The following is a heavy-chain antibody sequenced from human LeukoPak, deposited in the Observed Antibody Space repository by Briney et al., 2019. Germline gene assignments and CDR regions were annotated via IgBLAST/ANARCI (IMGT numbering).Heavy chain of an antibody. J-gene: IGHJ4*02. CDR1: GGSFSGYY. V-gene: IGHV4-34*01. D-gene: IGHD3-9*01. Sequence: SQTLSLTCAVYGGSFSGYYWSWIRQPPGKGLEWIGEINHSGSTNYNPSLKSRVTISVDTSKNQFSLKLSSVTAADTAVYYCARIRYFDPFDYWGQGTLVTVSS. CDR2: INHSGST. CDR3: ARIRYFDPFDY.